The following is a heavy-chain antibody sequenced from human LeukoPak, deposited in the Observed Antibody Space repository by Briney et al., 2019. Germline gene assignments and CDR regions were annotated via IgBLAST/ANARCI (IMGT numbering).Heavy chain of an antibody. Sequence: GGSLRLPCAASGFTFSSYSMNWVRQAPGKGLEWVSSISSSSSYIYYADSVKGRFTISRDNAKNSLYLQMNSLRAEDTAVYFCARETTSREYTFWSTDSWYDPWGQGTLVTVSS. D-gene: IGHD3-3*01. CDR3: ARETTSREYTFWSTDSWYDP. J-gene: IGHJ5*02. CDR1: GFTFSSYS. V-gene: IGHV3-21*01. CDR2: ISSSSSYI.